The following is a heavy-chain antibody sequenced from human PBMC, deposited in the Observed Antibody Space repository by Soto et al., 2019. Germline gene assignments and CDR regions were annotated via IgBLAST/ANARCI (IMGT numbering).Heavy chain of an antibody. Sequence: ASVKVSCKASGYTFTSYYMHWVRQAPGQGLEWMGIINPSGGSTSYAQKFQGRVTMTRDTSTSTVYMELSSLRSEDTAVYYCARGRGAMVRGVITPLVYNWFDPWGPGTLVTVSS. CDR2: INPSGGST. V-gene: IGHV1-46*01. D-gene: IGHD3-10*01. CDR1: GYTFTSYY. J-gene: IGHJ5*02. CDR3: ARGRGAMVRGVITPLVYNWFDP.